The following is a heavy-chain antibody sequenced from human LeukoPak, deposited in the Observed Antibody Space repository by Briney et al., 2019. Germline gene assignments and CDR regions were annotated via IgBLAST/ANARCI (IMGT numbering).Heavy chain of an antibody. D-gene: IGHD6-13*01. CDR1: GYTCTSYW. CDR2: IYPDDSDT. V-gene: IGHV5-51*01. J-gene: IGHJ4*02. CDR3: ATNLAAGGANCDY. Sequence: GESLKISCKGSGYTCTSYWIGWVRQMAGKGVEWMGIIYPDDSDTRYSPSFQGQVTISADNSISTAYLQWSSLKASDTAMYYCATNLAAGGANCDYWGQGTLVTVSS.